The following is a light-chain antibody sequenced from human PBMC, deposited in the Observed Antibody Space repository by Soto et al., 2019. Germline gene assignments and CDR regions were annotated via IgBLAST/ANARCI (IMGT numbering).Light chain of an antibody. CDR3: QQYNSYSRLT. CDR2: DAS. J-gene: IGKJ4*01. V-gene: IGKV1-5*01. Sequence: IQMTQSPSTLSASVGDRVTITCRASQSISSWLAWYQQKPGKAPKLLIYDASSLESGVPSRFSGSGSGTEFTLTISSLQPDDFATYYCQQYNSYSRLTFGGGTKVEIK. CDR1: QSISSW.